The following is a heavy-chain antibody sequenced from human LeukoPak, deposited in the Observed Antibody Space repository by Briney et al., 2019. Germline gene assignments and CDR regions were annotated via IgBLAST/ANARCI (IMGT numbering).Heavy chain of an antibody. V-gene: IGHV3-23*01. D-gene: IGHD3-10*01. CDR1: GFTFSGYA. CDR3: ARGSGSYYGY. Sequence: PGGPLRLSCAASGFTFSGYAMSWVRQAPGKGLEWVSAISGSGGSTYYADSVKGRFTISRDNSKNTLYLQMNSLRAEDTAVYYCARGSGSYYGYWGQGTLVTVSS. CDR2: ISGSGGST. J-gene: IGHJ4*02.